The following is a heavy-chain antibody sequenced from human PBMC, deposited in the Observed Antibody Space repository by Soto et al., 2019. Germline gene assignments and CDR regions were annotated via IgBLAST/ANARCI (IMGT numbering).Heavy chain of an antibody. Sequence: QVQLVQSGAEVKKPGSSVKVSCKASGGTFSSYAISWVRQAPGQGLEWMGGIIPIFGTANYAQKFQGRVTITADESTSTSYMHLGGLGSGDTAVYHSARSQYRRRWYSYYYDYHGMDVWGQGTTVTVSS. D-gene: IGHD6-13*01. V-gene: IGHV1-69*12. CDR3: ARSQYRRRWYSYYYDYHGMDV. J-gene: IGHJ6*02. CDR1: GGTFSSYA. CDR2: IIPIFGTA.